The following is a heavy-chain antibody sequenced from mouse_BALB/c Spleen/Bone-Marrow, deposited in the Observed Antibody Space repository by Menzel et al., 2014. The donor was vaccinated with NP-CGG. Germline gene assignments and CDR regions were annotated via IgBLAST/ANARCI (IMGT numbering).Heavy chain of an antibody. CDR3: AGDFYDGYYRFAY. CDR1: GFTFSSFG. CDR2: ISSGSSTI. Sequence: EVQVVESGGGLVQPGGSRKLSCAASGFTFSSFGMHWVRQAPEKGLEWVAYISSGSSTIYYADTVKGRFTISRDNPKNTLFLQMTSLRSEDTAMYYCAGDFYDGYYRFAYWGQGTLVTVSA. V-gene: IGHV5-17*02. D-gene: IGHD2-3*01. J-gene: IGHJ3*01.